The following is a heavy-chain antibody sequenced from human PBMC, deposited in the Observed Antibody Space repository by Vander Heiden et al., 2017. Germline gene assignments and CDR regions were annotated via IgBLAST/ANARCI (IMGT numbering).Heavy chain of an antibody. D-gene: IGHD6-19*01. CDR2: IKQDGSEK. Sequence: LSCAASGFTFSSYWMSWVRQAPGKGLEWVANIKQDGSEKYYVDSVKGRFTISRDNAKNSLYLQMNSLRAEDTAVYYCAREAGHSSGWYDVGFDYWGQGTLVTVSS. V-gene: IGHV3-7*01. CDR1: GFTFSSYW. J-gene: IGHJ4*02. CDR3: AREAGHSSGWYDVGFDY.